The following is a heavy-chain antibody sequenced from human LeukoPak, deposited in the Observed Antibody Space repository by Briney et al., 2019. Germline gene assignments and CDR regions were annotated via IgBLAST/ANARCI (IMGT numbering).Heavy chain of an antibody. Sequence: SETLSLTCTVSGGSISSYYWSWIRQPPGKGLGWIGYIYTSGSTNYNPSLNSRVTISVETSKNKFSLAVSSGAGANTAGYYCARGGYYFDYWGQGTLVTVSS. CDR2: IYTSGST. CDR1: GGSISSYY. J-gene: IGHJ4*02. D-gene: IGHD2-15*01. V-gene: IGHV4-4*09. CDR3: ARGGYYFDY.